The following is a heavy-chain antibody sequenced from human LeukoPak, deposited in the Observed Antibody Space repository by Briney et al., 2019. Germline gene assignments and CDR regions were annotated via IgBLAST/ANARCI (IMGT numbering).Heavy chain of an antibody. CDR2: IYYSGST. Sequence: PSETLSLTCTVSGGSVSSGSYYWSWIRQPPGKGLEWIGYIYYSGSTNYNPSLKSRVTISVDTSKNQFSLKLSSVTAADTAVYYCARASALYRRFDPWGQGTLVTVSS. V-gene: IGHV4-61*01. CDR1: GGSVSSGSYY. J-gene: IGHJ5*02. D-gene: IGHD1-26*01. CDR3: ARASALYRRFDP.